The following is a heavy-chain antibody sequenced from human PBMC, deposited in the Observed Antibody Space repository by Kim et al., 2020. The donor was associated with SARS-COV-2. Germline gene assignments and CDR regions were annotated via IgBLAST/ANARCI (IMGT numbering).Heavy chain of an antibody. D-gene: IGHD1-26*01. CDR3: AKRHGRRTPSGAGSFYYYYYYMDV. CDR1: GGSISSYY. J-gene: IGHJ6*03. CDR2: MYYSGTT. Sequence: SETLSLTCTVSGGSISSYYWSWIRQSPGKGLEWIGYMYYSGTTNYNPSLKSRVTMSVDTSKNQFSLKLSSVSAADTAVYFCAKRHGRRTPSGAGSFYYYYYYMDVWGKGTTVTVSS. V-gene: IGHV4-59*08.